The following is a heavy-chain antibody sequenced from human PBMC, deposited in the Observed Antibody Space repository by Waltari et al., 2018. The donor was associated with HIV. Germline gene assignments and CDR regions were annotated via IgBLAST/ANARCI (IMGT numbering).Heavy chain of an antibody. Sequence: QSQLQESDPGLVKPSETLSLTCTVSGGSISSNYYFWAWVRQPPGKGLEWIGTISHNGGTTYYTPSLKSLVIISVDTSKDQSSLKLSSMTATDTAVYYCARQRGSGLWYFDLWGRGTLVSVSS. CDR2: ISHNGGTT. CDR1: GGSISSNYYF. D-gene: IGHD3-10*01. V-gene: IGHV4-39*01. CDR3: ARQRGSGLWYFDL. J-gene: IGHJ2*01.